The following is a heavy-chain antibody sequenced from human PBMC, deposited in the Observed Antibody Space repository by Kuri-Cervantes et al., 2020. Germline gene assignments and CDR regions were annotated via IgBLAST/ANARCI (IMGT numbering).Heavy chain of an antibody. CDR1: GFTFSNAW. CDR3: AREGDVVVVPADKGGFDY. Sequence: GESLKISCAASGFTFSNAWMSWVRQAPGKGLEWVGRINSKTDGGTTDYAAPVKGRFTISRDNAKNPVHLQMNSLRAEDTAVYYCAREGDVVVVPADKGGFDYWGQGTLVTVSS. J-gene: IGHJ4*02. D-gene: IGHD2-2*01. CDR2: INSKTDGGTT. V-gene: IGHV3-15*05.